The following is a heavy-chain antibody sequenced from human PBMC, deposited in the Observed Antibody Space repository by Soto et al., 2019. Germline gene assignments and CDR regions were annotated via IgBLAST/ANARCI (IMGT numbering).Heavy chain of an antibody. V-gene: IGHV4-30-2*01. CDR1: GGSTSSGGYS. D-gene: IGHD6-13*01. CDR3: ASGGSSWSYYYYYGMDV. CDR2: IYHSGST. Sequence: SETLSLTCAVSGGSTSSGGYSWSWIRQPPGKGLEWIGYIYHSGSTYYNPSLKSRVTISVDRSKNQFSLKLSSVTAADTAVYYCASGGSSWSYYYYYGMDVWGQGTTVTVSS. J-gene: IGHJ6*02.